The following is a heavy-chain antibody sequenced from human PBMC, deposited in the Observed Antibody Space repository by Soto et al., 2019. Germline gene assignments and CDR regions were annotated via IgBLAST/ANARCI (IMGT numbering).Heavy chain of an antibody. CDR3: ASGRPRGPTTDAFDI. V-gene: IGHV3-21*01. Sequence: ESGGGLVKPGGSLRLSCAASGFTFSSYSMNWVRQAPGKGLEWVSSISSSSSYIYYADSVKGRFTISRDNAKNSLYLQMNSLRAEDTAVYYCASGRPRGPTTDAFDIWGQGTMVTVSS. CDR1: GFTFSSYS. D-gene: IGHD5-12*01. CDR2: ISSSSSYI. J-gene: IGHJ3*02.